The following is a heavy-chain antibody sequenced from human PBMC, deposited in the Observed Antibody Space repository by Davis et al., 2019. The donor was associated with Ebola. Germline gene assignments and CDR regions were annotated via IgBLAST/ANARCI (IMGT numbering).Heavy chain of an antibody. CDR1: GYSFTSYW. J-gene: IGHJ4*02. CDR3: ARRNYFGSGTQYSHFDY. D-gene: IGHD3-10*01. Sequence: GGSLRLSCKGSGYSFTSYWIGWVRQMPGKGLEWMGNVHPGDSETRYSPSFRGQVTISADKSINTAYLQWSNLKASDTAIYYCARRNYFGSGTQYSHFDYWGQGVLVTVSS. CDR2: VHPGDSET. V-gene: IGHV5-51*01.